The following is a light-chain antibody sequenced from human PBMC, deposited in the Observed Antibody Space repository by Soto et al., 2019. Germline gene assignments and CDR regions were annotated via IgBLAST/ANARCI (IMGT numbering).Light chain of an antibody. J-gene: IGLJ1*01. Sequence: QSVRPQPASVSGSPGQSITISCTGTSSDVGSYNLVSWYQQHPGKAPKVMIYEVSKRPSGVPNRFSGSKSGNTASLTISGLQAEDEADYYCCSYAGSSTYVFGTGTKVTVL. V-gene: IGLV2-23*02. CDR3: CSYAGSSTYV. CDR2: EVS. CDR1: SSDVGSYNL.